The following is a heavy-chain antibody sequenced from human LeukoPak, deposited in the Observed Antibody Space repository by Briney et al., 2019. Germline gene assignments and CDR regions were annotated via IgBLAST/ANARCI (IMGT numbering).Heavy chain of an antibody. CDR1: GGSISSYY. J-gene: IGHJ5*02. CDR3: ARGSVRGEFDP. V-gene: IGHV4-59*01. D-gene: IGHD3-10*01. CDR2: IYYSGST. Sequence: SETLSLTCTVSGGSISSYYWSWIRQPPGKGLEWIGYIYYSGSTNCNPSLKSRVTISVDTSKNQFSLKLSSVTAADTAVYSCARGSVRGEFDPWGQGTLVTVSS.